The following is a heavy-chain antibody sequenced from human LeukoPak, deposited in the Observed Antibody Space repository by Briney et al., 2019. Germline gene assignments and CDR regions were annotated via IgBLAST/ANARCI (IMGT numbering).Heavy chain of an antibody. CDR1: GYTFTSYY. CDR3: ARSPPITMIVVVKIDY. Sequence: ASVKASCKASGYTFTSYYMHWVRQAPGQGLEWMGIINPSGGSTSYAQKFQGRVTMTRDTSTSTVYMELSSLRSEDTAVYYCARSPPITMIVVVKIDYWGQGTLVTVSS. V-gene: IGHV1-46*01. J-gene: IGHJ4*02. CDR2: INPSGGST. D-gene: IGHD3-22*01.